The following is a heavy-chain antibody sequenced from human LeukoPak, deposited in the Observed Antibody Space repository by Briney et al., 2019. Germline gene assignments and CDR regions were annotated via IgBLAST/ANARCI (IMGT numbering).Heavy chain of an antibody. V-gene: IGHV4-59*01. Sequence: PSETLSLTCTVSGGSISSYYWSWIRQPPGKGLEWIGYIYYSGSTNYNPSLKSRVTISVDTSKNQFSLKLSSVTAADTAVYYCARDLASSGYYSGHRAFDIWGQGTMVTVSS. J-gene: IGHJ3*02. CDR1: GGSISSYY. CDR3: ARDLASSGYYSGHRAFDI. CDR2: IYYSGST. D-gene: IGHD3-22*01.